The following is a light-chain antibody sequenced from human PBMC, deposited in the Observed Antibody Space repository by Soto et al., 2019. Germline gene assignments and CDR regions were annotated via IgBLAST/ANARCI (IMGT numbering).Light chain of an antibody. CDR2: SAS. Sequence: DIQLTQSPSFLSASVGGRVTITCRASPGISSYLAWYQQKPGKAPKLLIYSASTLQSGVPSSFSGGGSGTEFTLTISSLQPEDFATDYCQQLNSYPYTFGQGTKLEIK. CDR3: QQLNSYPYT. V-gene: IGKV1-9*01. CDR1: PGISSY. J-gene: IGKJ2*01.